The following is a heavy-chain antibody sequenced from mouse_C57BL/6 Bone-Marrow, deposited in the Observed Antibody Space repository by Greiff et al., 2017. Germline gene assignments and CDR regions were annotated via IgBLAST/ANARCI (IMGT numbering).Heavy chain of an antibody. CDR2: IHPNSGST. J-gene: IGHJ4*01. CDR3: ARSIVRSCDYAMDY. Sequence: VQLQQPGAELVKPGASVKLSCKASGYTFTSYWMHWVKQRPGQGLEWIGMIHPNSGSTNYNEKFKSKGTLTVDNSSSTAYMQLSSLTSEDSAVYYCARSIVRSCDYAMDYWGKGTSVTVSS. D-gene: IGHD2-5*01. V-gene: IGHV1-64*01. CDR1: GYTFTSYW.